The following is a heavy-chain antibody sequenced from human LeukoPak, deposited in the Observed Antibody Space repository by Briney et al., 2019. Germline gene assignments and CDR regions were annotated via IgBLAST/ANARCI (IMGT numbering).Heavy chain of an antibody. CDR3: ARSPVAVGEARFDY. CDR1: GFIFSSYV. V-gene: IGHV3-21*01. D-gene: IGHD3-16*01. J-gene: IGHJ4*02. Sequence: GGYLRFYCAASGFIFSSYVMSWVRRAPGKGLEWVSSISSSSSYIYHEDPGKGSFTISRDNVKDSLYLQMNSLRAGDTAVYYCARSPVAVGEARFDYWGQGTLVTVSS. CDR2: ISSSSSYI.